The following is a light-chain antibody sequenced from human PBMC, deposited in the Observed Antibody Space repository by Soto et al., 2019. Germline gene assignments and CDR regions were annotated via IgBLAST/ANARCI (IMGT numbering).Light chain of an antibody. V-gene: IGKV1-12*01. J-gene: IGKJ3*01. Sequence: DIQMTQSPSSVSASVGDRVTVTCRASQDIKTWLAWYQQKPGKAPNLLIFGASNLQSGVPSRFSATGSGTEFTLTISSLQPEDFAIYFCQQGNSFPFTFGPGTKVDIK. CDR1: QDIKTW. CDR2: GAS. CDR3: QQGNSFPFT.